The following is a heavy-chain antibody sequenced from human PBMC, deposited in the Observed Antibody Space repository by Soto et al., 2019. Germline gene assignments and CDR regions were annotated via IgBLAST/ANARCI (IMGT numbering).Heavy chain of an antibody. CDR3: ARDILSGGAYPDS. D-gene: IGHD3-10*01. V-gene: IGHV3-21*01. CDR1: GFTFSTYS. CDR2: ISSGSSYI. Sequence: GRSPRLGCAASGFTFSTYSMNWVRQAPGKGLEWISSISSGSSYIYYAGSVKGRFTISRDNAKNSLFLQMNSLRADDTAVYYCARDILSGGAYPDSWGQGTKVTVSS. J-gene: IGHJ5*01.